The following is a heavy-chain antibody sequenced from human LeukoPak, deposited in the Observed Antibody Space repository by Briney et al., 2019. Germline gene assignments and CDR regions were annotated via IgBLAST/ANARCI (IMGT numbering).Heavy chain of an antibody. J-gene: IGHJ6*03. V-gene: IGHV4-59*12. CDR3: ARGPALIYYHYHYYMDV. CDR1: GVSINSYY. CDR2: SHYSGTT. D-gene: IGHD3-16*01. Sequence: ASETLSLTCTVSGVSINSYYWTWIRQPPGKGLEWIGYSHYSGTTNYNPSLRGRVTISVDTSKNQFSLKLSSVTAADTAVYYCARGPALIYYHYHYYMDVWGKGTTVTVSS.